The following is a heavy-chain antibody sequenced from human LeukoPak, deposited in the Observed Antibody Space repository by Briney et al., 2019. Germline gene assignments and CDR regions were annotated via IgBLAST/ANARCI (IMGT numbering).Heavy chain of an antibody. CDR1: GFTFSSCA. CDR3: AKSAYYDILTGYYCEDY. Sequence: GGSLRLSCAASGFTFSSCAMSWVRQAPGKGLEWVSTITNSGGGTYYADSVKGRFTISRDNSKNRLYLQMTSLRAEDTAVYYCAKSAYYDILTGYYCEDYWGQGTLVTVSS. D-gene: IGHD3-9*01. V-gene: IGHV3-23*01. J-gene: IGHJ4*02. CDR2: ITNSGGGT.